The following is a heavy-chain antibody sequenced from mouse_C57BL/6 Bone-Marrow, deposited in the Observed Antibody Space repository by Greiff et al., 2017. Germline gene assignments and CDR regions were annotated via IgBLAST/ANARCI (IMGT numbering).Heavy chain of an antibody. J-gene: IGHJ3*01. D-gene: IGHD3-3*01. Sequence: VQLQQSGAELVRPGASVKLSCTASGFNIKDDYMHWVKQRPEQGLEWIGWIDPENGDTDYASKFQGKATISADTSSNTAYLQLSSLTSEDTAVYYCTRCEGCDEGWFAYWGQGTLVTVSA. CDR1: GFNIKDDY. CDR2: IDPENGDT. V-gene: IGHV14-4*01. CDR3: TRCEGCDEGWFAY.